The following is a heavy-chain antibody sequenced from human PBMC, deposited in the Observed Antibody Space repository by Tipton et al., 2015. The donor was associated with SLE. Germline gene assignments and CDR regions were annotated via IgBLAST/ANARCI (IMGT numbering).Heavy chain of an antibody. CDR2: ISAYNGNT. CDR3: ALGIIASGSGGRCSSD. V-gene: IGHV1-18*01. CDR1: GYTFISYG. D-gene: IGHD2-15*01. J-gene: IGHJ4*02. Sequence: QSGAEVKKPGASVKVSCKASGYTFISYGISWVRQAPGQGLEWMGWISAYNGNTNYAQKLQGRVTMTTDTSTSTAYMELRSLRSDYRAVYYCALGIIASGSGGRCSSDWGQGTLATVSS.